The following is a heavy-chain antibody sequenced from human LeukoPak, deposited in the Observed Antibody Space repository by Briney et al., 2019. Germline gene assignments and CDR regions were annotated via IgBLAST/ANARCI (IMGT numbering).Heavy chain of an antibody. J-gene: IGHJ6*03. V-gene: IGHV4-34*01. D-gene: IGHD3-16*02. CDR3: ASLFNVRYYYYYMDV. CDR1: GGSFSGYY. Sequence: SETLSLTCAVYGGSFSGYYWSWIRQPPGKGLEWIGEINHSVSTNYNPSLKSRVTISVDTSKNQFSLKLSSVTAADTAVYYCASLFNVRYYYYYMDVWGKGTTVTVSS. CDR2: INHSVST.